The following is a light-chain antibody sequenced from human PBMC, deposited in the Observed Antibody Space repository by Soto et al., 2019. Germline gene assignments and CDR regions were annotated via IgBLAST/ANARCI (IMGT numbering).Light chain of an antibody. CDR1: SSDVGGYNY. CDR3: CSYAGSQTWV. CDR2: DVS. Sequence: QFALTQPRSVSGSPGQSVTISCTGTSSDVGGYNYVSWYQQHPGKAPKLIIYDVSKRPSGVPDRFSGSRSGNTASLTISGLQAEDEADYYCCSYAGSQTWVFGGGTKLTVL. J-gene: IGLJ3*02. V-gene: IGLV2-11*01.